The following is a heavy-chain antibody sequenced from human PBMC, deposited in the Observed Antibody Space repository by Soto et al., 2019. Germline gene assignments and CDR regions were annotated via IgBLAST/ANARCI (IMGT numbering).Heavy chain of an antibody. V-gene: IGHV3-21*01. J-gene: IGHJ6*02. CDR2: ISSSSSYI. CDR1: GFTFSSYS. Sequence: GSLRLSCAASGFTFSSYSMNWVRQAPGKGLEWVSSISSSSSYIYYADSVKGRFTISRDNAKNSLYLQMNSLRAEDTAVYYCARDPRYSYGLYYYGMDVWGQGTTVTVSS. D-gene: IGHD5-18*01. CDR3: ARDPRYSYGLYYYGMDV.